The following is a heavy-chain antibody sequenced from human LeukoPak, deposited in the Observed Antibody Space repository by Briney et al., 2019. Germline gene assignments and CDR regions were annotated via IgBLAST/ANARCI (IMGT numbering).Heavy chain of an antibody. CDR1: GYSISSGYY. CDR3: ARDQGYDYVWGSYRHFDY. D-gene: IGHD3-16*02. Sequence: SETLSLTCAVSGYSISSGYYWGWIRQPPGKGLEWIGSIYHSGSTYYNPSLKSRVTISVDTSKNQFSLKLSSVTAADTAVYYCARDQGYDYVWGSYRHFDYWGQGTLVTVSS. V-gene: IGHV4-38-2*02. CDR2: IYHSGST. J-gene: IGHJ4*02.